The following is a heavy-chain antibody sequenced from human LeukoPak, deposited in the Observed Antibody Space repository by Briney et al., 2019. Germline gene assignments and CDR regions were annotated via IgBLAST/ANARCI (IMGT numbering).Heavy chain of an antibody. V-gene: IGHV1-69*05. Sequence: ASVKVSCKASGGTFSSYAISWVRQAPGQGLEWMGGIIPIFGTANYAQKFQGRVTITTDESTSTAYMELSSLRSEDTAVYYCARADYGDYAHGWFDPWGQGTLVIVSS. CDR3: ARADYGDYAHGWFDP. J-gene: IGHJ5*02. D-gene: IGHD4-17*01. CDR2: IIPIFGTA. CDR1: GGTFSSYA.